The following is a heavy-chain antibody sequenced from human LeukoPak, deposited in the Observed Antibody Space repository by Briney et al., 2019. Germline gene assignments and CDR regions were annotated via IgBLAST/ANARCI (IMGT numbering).Heavy chain of an antibody. J-gene: IGHJ6*03. CDR3: ASLRDGYNFDYYYMDV. V-gene: IGHV1-2*06. D-gene: IGHD5-24*01. Sequence: ASVKVSCKASGYTFTGYYMHWVRQAPGQGLEWMERINPNSGGTNYAQKFQGRVTMTRDTSISTAYMELSRLRSDDTAVYYCASLRDGYNFDYYYMDVWGKGTTVTVSS. CDR2: INPNSGGT. CDR1: GYTFTGYY.